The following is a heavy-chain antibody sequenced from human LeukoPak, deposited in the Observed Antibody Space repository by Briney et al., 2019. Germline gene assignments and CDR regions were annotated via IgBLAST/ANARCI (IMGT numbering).Heavy chain of an antibody. V-gene: IGHV4-39*01. D-gene: IGHD3-9*01. CDR2: IYYSGNT. J-gene: IGHJ5*02. CDR3: ARHNPNRGRYFDWLPFDP. Sequence: WVRQPPGKGLEWIGSIYYSGNTYYNPSLKSRVTISVDTSKNQFSLKLSSVTAADTAVYYCARHNPNRGRYFDWLPFDPWGQGTLVTVSS.